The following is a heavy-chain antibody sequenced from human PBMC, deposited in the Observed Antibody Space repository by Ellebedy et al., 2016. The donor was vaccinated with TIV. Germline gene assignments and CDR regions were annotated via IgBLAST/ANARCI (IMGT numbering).Heavy chain of an antibody. V-gene: IGHV3-48*02. J-gene: IGHJ4*02. CDR3: ARVPSYSSGYELDH. Sequence: GESLKISCAASGFTFTSYTMNWVRQSPGKGPEWLSYIDRTGTIIYYADSVKGRFTTSTDTTEKSLFLQMNSLTDEDTAVYYCARVPSYSSGYELDHWGQGTLVTVSS. CDR2: IDRTGTII. CDR1: GFTFTSYT. D-gene: IGHD5-18*01.